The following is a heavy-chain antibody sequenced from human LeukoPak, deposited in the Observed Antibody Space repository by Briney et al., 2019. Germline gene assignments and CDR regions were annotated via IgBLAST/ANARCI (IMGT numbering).Heavy chain of an antibody. V-gene: IGHV3-64D*06. J-gene: IGHJ4*02. CDR1: GFTFSSYE. CDR3: GRAAAGTRSQTDY. Sequence: QPGGSLRLSCAASGFTFSSYEMNWVRQAPGKGLEYVSATVINGDITYYADSVKGRFTISKDNSKNTLYLQMNSLRAEDTAVYYRGRAAAGTRSQTDYWGQGTLVTVSS. CDR2: TVINGDIT. D-gene: IGHD6-13*01.